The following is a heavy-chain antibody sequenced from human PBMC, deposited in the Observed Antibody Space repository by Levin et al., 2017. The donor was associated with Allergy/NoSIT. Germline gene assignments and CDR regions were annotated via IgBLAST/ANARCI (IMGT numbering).Heavy chain of an antibody. V-gene: IGHV3-23*01. D-gene: IGHD2/OR15-2a*01. CDR3: AKTPAPRMQVLLPYYYYYMDV. Sequence: RPGGSLRLSCAGSGFTFNNFAMNWVRQTPGKGLEWVSSIRGNGGTTYYADSVKGRFTISRDNSKNTLYLQMNSLRTDDTAIYYCAKTPAPRMQVLLPYYYYYMDVWGKGTTVTVSS. CDR1: GFTFNNFA. J-gene: IGHJ6*03. CDR2: IRGNGGTT.